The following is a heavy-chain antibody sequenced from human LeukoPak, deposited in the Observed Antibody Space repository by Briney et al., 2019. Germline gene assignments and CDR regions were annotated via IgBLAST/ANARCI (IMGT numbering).Heavy chain of an antibody. CDR2: ISGSGGST. V-gene: IGHV3-23*01. CDR3: AKGIAGWFDP. Sequence: ETLPLTCAVYGGSFSGYYWSWLRQPPGKGLEWVSAISGSGGSTYYADSVKGRFTISRDNSKNTLYLQMNSLRAEDTAVYYCAKGIAGWFDPWGQGTLVTVSS. J-gene: IGHJ5*02. CDR1: GGSFSGYY.